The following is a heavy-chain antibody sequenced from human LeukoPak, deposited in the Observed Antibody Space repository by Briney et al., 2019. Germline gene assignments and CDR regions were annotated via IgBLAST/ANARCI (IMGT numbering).Heavy chain of an antibody. CDR3: ARTYYDILTGTFDP. CDR2: MNPNSGNT. J-gene: IGHJ5*02. CDR1: GYTLTSYD. D-gene: IGHD3-9*01. Sequence: ASVKVSCKASGYTLTSYDINWVRQATGQGLEWMGWMNPNSGNTGCAQKFQGRVTMTRNTSISTAYMELSSLRSEDTAVCYCARTYYDILTGTFDPWGQGTLVTVSS. V-gene: IGHV1-8*01.